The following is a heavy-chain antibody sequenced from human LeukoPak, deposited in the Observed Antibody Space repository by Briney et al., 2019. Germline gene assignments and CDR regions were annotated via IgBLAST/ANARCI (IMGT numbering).Heavy chain of an antibody. CDR1: GYTFTSYD. Sequence: GASVKVSCKASGYTFTSYDINWVRQATGQGLEWMGWMNPNSDNTGYAQKFQGRVTMTKDTSISTAYMELSSLRSEDTAVYYCAKRGHSYGDFDYWGQGTLVTVSS. CDR3: AKRGHSYGDFDY. D-gene: IGHD5-18*01. CDR2: MNPNSDNT. V-gene: IGHV1-8*01. J-gene: IGHJ4*02.